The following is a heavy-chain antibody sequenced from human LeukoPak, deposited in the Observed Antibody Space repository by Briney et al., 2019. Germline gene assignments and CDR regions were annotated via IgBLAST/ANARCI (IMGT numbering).Heavy chain of an antibody. V-gene: IGHV1-8*01. CDR1: GYTFTNYD. J-gene: IGHJ3*02. CDR3: SRGNRLYTRSWSALAFDI. Sequence: ASVKVSCKASGYTFTNYDINWVRQATGQGLEWMGWMNHNSGYTNFAQKFQGRVTMTGDTSISTAYMELNNLRSEDTAVYYCSRGNRLYTRSWSALAFDIWGQGTMVAVSS. CDR2: MNHNSGYT. D-gene: IGHD6-13*01.